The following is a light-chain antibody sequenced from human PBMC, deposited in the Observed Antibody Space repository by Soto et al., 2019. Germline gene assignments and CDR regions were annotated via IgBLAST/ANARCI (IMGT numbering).Light chain of an antibody. CDR3: SSYTSSSTPLTV. Sequence: QSVPTQPSPQSGSPGQPITISCSGTSSYAGGYNYVSRLQHHPGKAPKLTIFNVTIRRSGVSKRFSGSKSGNTASLTISGLQAEDEADYYCSSYTSSSTPLTVFGTGTKVTVL. J-gene: IGLJ1*01. V-gene: IGLV2-14*03. CDR2: NVT. CDR1: SSYAGGYNY.